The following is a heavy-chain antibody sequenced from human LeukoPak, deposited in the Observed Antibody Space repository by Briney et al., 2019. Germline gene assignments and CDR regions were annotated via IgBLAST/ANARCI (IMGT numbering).Heavy chain of an antibody. V-gene: IGHV4-39*01. CDR2: IYYSGST. CDR1: GGSISSSSYY. J-gene: IGHJ5*02. CDR3: ARFAGTTNWFDP. Sequence: PSETLSLTCTVSGGSISSSSYYWGWIRQPPGKGLEWIGSIYYSGSTYYNPSLKSRVTISVDTSKNQFSLKLSSVTAADTAVYYCARFAGTTNWFDPWGQGTLGTVSS. D-gene: IGHD1-7*01.